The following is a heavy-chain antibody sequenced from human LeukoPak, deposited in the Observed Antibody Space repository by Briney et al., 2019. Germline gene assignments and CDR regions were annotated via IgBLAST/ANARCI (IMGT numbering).Heavy chain of an antibody. CDR1: GFTFRNYV. Sequence: GGSLRLSCAAPGFTFRNYVIYWVRQAPGKGLEWVSGISGSGGDTYFADSVKGRFTISRDHSKNTVFLQMDSLRAEDTAVYYCAKTTAGNSSGRYPGWPVDYWGQGTLVTVSS. V-gene: IGHV3-23*01. D-gene: IGHD6-19*01. CDR3: AKTTAGNSSGRYPGWPVDY. CDR2: ISGSGGDT. J-gene: IGHJ4*02.